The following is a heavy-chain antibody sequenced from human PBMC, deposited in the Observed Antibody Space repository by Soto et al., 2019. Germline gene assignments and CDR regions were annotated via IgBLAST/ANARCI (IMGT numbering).Heavy chain of an antibody. D-gene: IGHD3-10*01. J-gene: IGHJ6*02. CDR1: GFSLSDHY. CDR2: IKTEAYSYTT. CDR3: AFGEESRYYYYGMDV. V-gene: IGHV3-72*01. Sequence: GGSLRLSCAASGFSLSDHYMDWVRQAPGKGLEWVGRIKTEAYSYTTDYAASVKGRFTISRDDSQNSLYLQMNSLRAEDTAVYYCAFGEESRYYYYGMDVWGQGTTVTVSS.